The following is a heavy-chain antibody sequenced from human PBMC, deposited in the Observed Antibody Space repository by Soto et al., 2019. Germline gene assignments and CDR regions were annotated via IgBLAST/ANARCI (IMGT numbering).Heavy chain of an antibody. CDR1: GFTFSSYD. D-gene: IGHD4-17*01. CDR3: ARAGVYGSFDI. Sequence: GVSLRVSCAASGFTFSSYDRHWVRQATGKGLEWVSAIGTAGDTYYPGSVKGRFTISRENAKNSLYLQMNSLRAGDTAVYYCARAGVYGSFDIWAQATMLTLSS. V-gene: IGHV3-13*01. CDR2: IGTAGDT. J-gene: IGHJ3*02.